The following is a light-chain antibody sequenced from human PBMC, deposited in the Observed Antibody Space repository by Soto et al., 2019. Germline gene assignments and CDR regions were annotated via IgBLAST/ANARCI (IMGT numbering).Light chain of an antibody. CDR2: DVS. CDR3: CSYTTSSTLGV. V-gene: IGLV2-14*03. CDR1: SSDVGGYNF. Sequence: QSVLTQPASVSGSPGQSITISCTGSSSDVGGYNFVAWYQQHPGKAPKLMIYDVSNRPSGVSNRFSGSKSGNTASLTISGLQAEDDADDACCSYTTSSTLGVFGGGTKLTVL. J-gene: IGLJ2*01.